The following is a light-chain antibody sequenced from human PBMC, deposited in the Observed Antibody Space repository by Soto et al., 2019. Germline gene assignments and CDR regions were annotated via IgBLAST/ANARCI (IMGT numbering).Light chain of an antibody. CDR2: TAS. Sequence: EIVLTHSPGTLSLSPWEIATLSCRASHVVSSSYLAWYQHKPGQAPRLVIYTASSRATGIPDRFSGSGSGTDFSLTISRLEPEDFAVYYCQQYGSSPLTFGQGTKVDIK. V-gene: IGKV3-20*01. J-gene: IGKJ1*01. CDR1: HVVSSSY. CDR3: QQYGSSPLT.